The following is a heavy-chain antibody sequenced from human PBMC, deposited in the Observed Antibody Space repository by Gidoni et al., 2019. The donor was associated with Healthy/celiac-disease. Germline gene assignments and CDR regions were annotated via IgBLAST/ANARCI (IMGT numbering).Heavy chain of an antibody. Sequence: EVQLLESGGGLVQPGGSLRLSCAASGFTFSSYAMSCVRQAPGKGLEWVSAISGSGGSTYYADSVKGRFTISRDNSKNTLYLQMNSLRAEDTAVYYCAKEGYCSSTSCYFSDYYYGMDVWGQGTTVTVSS. CDR1: GFTFSSYA. CDR3: AKEGYCSSTSCYFSDYYYGMDV. CDR2: ISGSGGST. J-gene: IGHJ6*02. V-gene: IGHV3-23*01. D-gene: IGHD2-2*01.